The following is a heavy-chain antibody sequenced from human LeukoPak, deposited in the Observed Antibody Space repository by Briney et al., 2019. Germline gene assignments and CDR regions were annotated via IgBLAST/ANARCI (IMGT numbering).Heavy chain of an antibody. CDR1: GGSFSGYY. CDR3: AGFNYYYGMDV. CDR2: INHSGST. V-gene: IGHV4-34*01. Sequence: SETLSLTCAVYGGSFSGYYWSWIRQPPGKGLEWIGEINHSGSTNYNPSLKSRVTISVDTSKNQFSLKLSSVTAADTAVYYCAGFNYYYGMDVWGQGTTVTVSS. J-gene: IGHJ6*02.